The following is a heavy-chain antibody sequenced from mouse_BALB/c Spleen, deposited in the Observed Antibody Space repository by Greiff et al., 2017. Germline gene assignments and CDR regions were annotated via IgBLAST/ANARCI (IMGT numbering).Heavy chain of an antibody. J-gene: IGHJ1*01. Sequence: VKVVESGPGLVAPSQSLSITCTVSGFSLTSYGVHWVRQPPGKGLEWLGVIWAGGSTNYNSALMSRLSISKDNSKSQVFLKMNSLQTDDTAMYYCATSYYGSSYWYFDVWGAGTTVTVSS. V-gene: IGHV2-9*02. D-gene: IGHD1-1*01. CDR3: ATSYYGSSYWYFDV. CDR1: GFSLTSYG. CDR2: IWAGGST.